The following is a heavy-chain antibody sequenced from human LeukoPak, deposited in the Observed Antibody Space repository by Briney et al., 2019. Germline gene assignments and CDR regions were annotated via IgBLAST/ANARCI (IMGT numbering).Heavy chain of an antibody. CDR1: GLTFSTHW. CDR2: INDDGSST. CDR3: ARSGAAGY. D-gene: IGHD1-26*01. J-gene: IGHJ4*02. V-gene: IGHV3-74*03. Sequence: PGGSLRLSCAASGLTFSTHWMFWVRQSPGKGLVWVSRINDDGSSTTYADSVKGRFTISRDNAKNSLYLQMNSLRVEDTAVYYCARSGAAGYWGQGTLVTVSS.